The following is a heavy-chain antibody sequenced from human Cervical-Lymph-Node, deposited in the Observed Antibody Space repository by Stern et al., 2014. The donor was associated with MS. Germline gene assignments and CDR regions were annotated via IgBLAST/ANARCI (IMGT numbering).Heavy chain of an antibody. D-gene: IGHD3-10*01. CDR2: IIPGLGST. V-gene: IGHV1-69*06. CDR3: ARDKGDYGSGSDYSWFDP. Sequence: VQLVESGDEVKKPGSSVKVSCKASRDTFSHDALSWVRQAPGEGLEWMGGIIPGLGSTSYAQKFQGRITISADTSTNTVYMELSSLRSEDTAVYFCARDKGDYGSGSDYSWFDPWGQGTLVTVSS. CDR1: RDTFSHDA. J-gene: IGHJ5*02.